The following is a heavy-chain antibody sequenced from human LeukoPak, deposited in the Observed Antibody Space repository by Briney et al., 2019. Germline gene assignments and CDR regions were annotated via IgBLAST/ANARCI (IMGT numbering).Heavy chain of an antibody. D-gene: IGHD5-18*01. Sequence: GASVKVSCKASGYTFTGYYMHWVRQAPGQGLEWMGWINPNSGGTNYAQKFRGRVTMTRDTSVSTAYMELNRLRSDDTGVYYCARDTTMITYWFDPWGQGTLVTVSS. CDR2: INPNSGGT. CDR1: GYTFTGYY. CDR3: ARDTTMITYWFDP. J-gene: IGHJ5*02. V-gene: IGHV1-2*02.